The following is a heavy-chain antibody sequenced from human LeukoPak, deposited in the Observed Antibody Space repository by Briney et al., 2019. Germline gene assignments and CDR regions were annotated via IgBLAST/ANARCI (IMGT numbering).Heavy chain of an antibody. J-gene: IGHJ6*02. CDR1: GGSFSGYY. CDR3: ARGPAAGEEYYYYVMDV. CDR2: INHSGST. D-gene: IGHD4-17*01. Sequence: PSETLSLTCAVYGGSFSGYYWSWIRQPPGKGLEWIGEINHSGSTNYNPSHKSRVTISVDTSKNQFSLKLSSVTAADTAVYYCARGPAAGEEYYYYVMDVWGQGTTVTVSS. V-gene: IGHV4-34*01.